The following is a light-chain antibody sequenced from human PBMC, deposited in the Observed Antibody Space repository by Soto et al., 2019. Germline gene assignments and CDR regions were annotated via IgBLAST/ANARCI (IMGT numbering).Light chain of an antibody. Sequence: QSVLTQPPSVSGAPGQRVTISCTGSSSNIGAGYDVHWYQQLPGTAPKILIYGNINRPSGVPDRFSGSKSGTSASLAITGLQAEDEADYYCQSYDSSLSVVFGGGTQLTVL. J-gene: IGLJ2*01. CDR2: GNI. CDR3: QSYDSSLSVV. CDR1: SSNIGAGYD. V-gene: IGLV1-40*01.